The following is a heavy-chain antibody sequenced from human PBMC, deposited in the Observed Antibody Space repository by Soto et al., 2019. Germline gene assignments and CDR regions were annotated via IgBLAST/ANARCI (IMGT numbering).Heavy chain of an antibody. CDR3: TLMVVTDICCNY. Sequence: EVQLVESGGGLVQPGGSLKLSCAASGFTFSGSTMHWVRQASGKGLEWVGRIRSRANSYATAYAASVKGRFTISRDDSKNTAYLQMDSLKTEDTAMYYCTLMVVTDICCNYWGQGTLVTVSS. V-gene: IGHV3-73*02. CDR1: GFTFSGST. J-gene: IGHJ4*02. CDR2: IRSRANSYAT. D-gene: IGHD2-21*02.